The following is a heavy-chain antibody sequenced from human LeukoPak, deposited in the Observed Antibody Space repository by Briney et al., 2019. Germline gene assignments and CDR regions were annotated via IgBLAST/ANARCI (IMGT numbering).Heavy chain of an antibody. CDR2: IYSGGST. D-gene: IGHD6-6*01. CDR1: GFTVSSNY. CDR3: AKDIGVAARTIDY. J-gene: IGHJ4*02. V-gene: IGHV3-53*01. Sequence: GGSLRLSCAASGFTVSSNYMSWVRQAPGKGLEWVSVIYSGGSTYYADSVKGRFTISRDNSKNTLYLQMNSLKAEDTALYYCAKDIGVAARTIDYWGQGTLVTVSS.